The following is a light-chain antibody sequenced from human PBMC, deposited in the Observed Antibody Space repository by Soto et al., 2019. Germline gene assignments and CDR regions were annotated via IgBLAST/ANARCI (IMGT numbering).Light chain of an antibody. Sequence: NFMLTQPHSVSESPGKTVSISCTRSSGDIANNYVQWFQQRPGSAPTTVIYKDDQRPSGVPDRFSGSIDSSSNSASLTISGLKTEDEADYFCQSYDNSLSGSRVFGGGTKLTVL. V-gene: IGLV6-57*04. CDR3: QSYDNSLSGSRV. J-gene: IGLJ3*02. CDR2: KDD. CDR1: SGDIANNY.